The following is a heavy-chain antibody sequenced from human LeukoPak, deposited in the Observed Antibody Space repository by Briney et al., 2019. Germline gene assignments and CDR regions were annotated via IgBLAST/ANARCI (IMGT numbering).Heavy chain of an antibody. D-gene: IGHD3-16*01. J-gene: IGHJ4*02. V-gene: IGHV4-39*01. CDR3: ARAKRRTSSLIYYFDY. Sequence: SETLSLTCTVSGGSISSSSYYWGWIRPPPGKGLEWIGSIYYSGSTYYHPSLKSRVTISVYTSKNQFSLKLSSVTAADTAVYYCARAKRRTSSLIYYFDYWGQGTLVTVSS. CDR1: GGSISSSSYY. CDR2: IYYSGST.